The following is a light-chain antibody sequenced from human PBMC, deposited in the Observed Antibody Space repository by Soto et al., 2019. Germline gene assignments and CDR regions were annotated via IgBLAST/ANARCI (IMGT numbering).Light chain of an antibody. CDR1: SSNIGAGYD. J-gene: IGLJ1*01. V-gene: IGLV1-40*01. CDR3: QSYDSSLSVYV. CDR2: GNN. Sequence: QSVLTQPPSVSGAPGQRVTISCTGSSSNIGAGYDVHWYRQLPGTAPKLLVYGNNNRPSGVPDRFSGSKSGTSASLAITGLQAEDEAGYYCQSYDSSLSVYVFGTGTKLTVL.